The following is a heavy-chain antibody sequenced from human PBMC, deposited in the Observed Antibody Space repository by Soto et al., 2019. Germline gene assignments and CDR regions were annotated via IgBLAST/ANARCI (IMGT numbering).Heavy chain of an antibody. CDR3: TRANIVVVPIYYYGMDD. Sequence: GSLILSCTAAGFTFGDYAMSWFRQAPGRGLEWVGFIRSKAYGGTTEYAASVKGRFTISRDDSKSIAYLQMNSLKTEDTAVYYCTRANIVVVPIYYYGMDDWGQGTTVTVSS. D-gene: IGHD2-2*01. V-gene: IGHV3-49*03. CDR2: IRSKAYGGTT. CDR1: GFTFGDYA. J-gene: IGHJ6*02.